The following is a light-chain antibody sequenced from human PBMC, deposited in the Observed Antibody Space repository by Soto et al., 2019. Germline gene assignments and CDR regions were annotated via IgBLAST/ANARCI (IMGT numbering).Light chain of an antibody. CDR3: QQSYRIPPLT. CDR2: GAS. J-gene: IGKJ4*01. Sequence: DIQMTQSPSSLSVSVGDRVTITCRASQSISSYLNWYQQKPGKAPKLLIYGASSLQSGVPSRFSGSGSGTDFTLTISSLQPEDVATYYCQQSYRIPPLTCGGGTKVEIK. V-gene: IGKV1-39*01. CDR1: QSISSY.